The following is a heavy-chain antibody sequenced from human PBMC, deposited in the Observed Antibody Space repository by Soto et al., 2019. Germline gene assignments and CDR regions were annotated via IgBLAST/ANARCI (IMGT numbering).Heavy chain of an antibody. CDR2: IYHSGST. V-gene: IGHV4-30-4*01. CDR1: GGSISSGDYY. Sequence: QVQLQESGPGLVKPSQTLSLTCTISGGSISSGDYYWSWFRQPPGKGLEWIGYIYHSGSTYYNPSLKSRVTTSMATSKNQFALKGTSVTAADTAMYYCATVGSTWPNWFSDLWGRGTLVTVSS. D-gene: IGHD6-13*01. CDR3: ATVGSTWPNWFSDL. J-gene: IGHJ2*01.